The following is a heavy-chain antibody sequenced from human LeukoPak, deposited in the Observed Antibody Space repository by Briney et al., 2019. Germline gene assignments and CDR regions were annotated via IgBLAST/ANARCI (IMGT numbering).Heavy chain of an antibody. CDR3: AKGTAVAGLNY. D-gene: IGHD6-19*01. CDR2: ISGGGGST. Sequence: GGSMRLSCAASGFTFSSYSMSWVRQAPGKGLEWGSAISGGGGSTYYADSVKGRFTISRDNSKNRLYLHMNSLKAEDAAVYYCAKGTAVAGLNYWGQGTLVTVSS. V-gene: IGHV3-23*01. CDR1: GFTFSSYS. J-gene: IGHJ4*02.